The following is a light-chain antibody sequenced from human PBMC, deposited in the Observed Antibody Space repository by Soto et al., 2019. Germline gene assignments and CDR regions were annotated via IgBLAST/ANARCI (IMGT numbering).Light chain of an antibody. V-gene: IGKV1-5*03. CDR3: QPYDSYPLT. Sequence: DMQMTQCPSTLSASVGDRVTITCRASQSISSWLAWYQQKPGKAPSLLIYKTSRLESAVPSRFSGSGSGTEFTLTVNSLQPDDFATYYCQPYDSYPLTFGGGTKVDIK. CDR1: QSISSW. CDR2: KTS. J-gene: IGKJ4*01.